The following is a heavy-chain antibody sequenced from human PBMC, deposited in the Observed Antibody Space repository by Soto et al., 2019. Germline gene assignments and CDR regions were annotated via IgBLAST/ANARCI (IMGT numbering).Heavy chain of an antibody. CDR1: GYTFTSYD. D-gene: IGHD2-2*01. Sequence: GASVKVSCKASGYTFTSYDINWVRQATGQGLEWMGWMNPNSGNTDYAQKFQGRVTMTRNTSISTAYMELSSLRSEDTAVYYCARGPRYCSTTTGFSGVTWFDPWGQGTLVTVSS. J-gene: IGHJ5*02. CDR3: ARGPRYCSTTTGFSGVTWFDP. V-gene: IGHV1-8*01. CDR2: MNPNSGNT.